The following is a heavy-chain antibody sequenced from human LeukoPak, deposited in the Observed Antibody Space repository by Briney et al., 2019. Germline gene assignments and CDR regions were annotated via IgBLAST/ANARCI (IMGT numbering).Heavy chain of an antibody. D-gene: IGHD3-10*01. CDR1: GFTFSSYA. CDR2: ISYDGSNK. CDR3: ARSNYGSGSFDY. V-gene: IGHV3-30*04. J-gene: IGHJ4*02. Sequence: GRSLRLSCAASGFTFSSYAMHWVRQAPGKGLEWVAVISYDGSNKYYADSVKGRFTISRDNAKNSLYLQMNSLRAEDTAVYYCARSNYGSGSFDYWGQGTLVTVSS.